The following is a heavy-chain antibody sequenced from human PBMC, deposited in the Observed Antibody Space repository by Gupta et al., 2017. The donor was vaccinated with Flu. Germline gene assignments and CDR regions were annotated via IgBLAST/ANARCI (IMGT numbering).Heavy chain of an antibody. V-gene: IGHV3-21*01. J-gene: IGHJ4*02. Sequence: YTMTWISQAPGKGLEWVSSISASSSFIFYADSVKGRFAVSRDNAKDSLYLRMDSLRADDTAVYFCARSVAYDRSASYDSWGQGTLVTVS. D-gene: IGHD3-22*01. CDR1: YT. CDR3: ARSVAYDRSASYDS. CDR2: ISASSSFI.